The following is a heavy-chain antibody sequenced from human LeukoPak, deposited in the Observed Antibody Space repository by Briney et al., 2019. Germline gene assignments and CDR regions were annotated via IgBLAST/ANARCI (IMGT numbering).Heavy chain of an antibody. J-gene: IGHJ6*03. Sequence: GGSLRLSCAASGFTFSSYSMNWVRQDPGKGLEWVSYISSSSSTIYYADSVKGRFTISRDNAKNSLYLQMNSLRAEDTAVYYCARVDYDSSGYYGTGYYYYMDVWGKGTTVTVSS. CDR2: ISSSSSTI. D-gene: IGHD3-22*01. CDR3: ARVDYDSSGYYGTGYYYYMDV. CDR1: GFTFSSYS. V-gene: IGHV3-48*01.